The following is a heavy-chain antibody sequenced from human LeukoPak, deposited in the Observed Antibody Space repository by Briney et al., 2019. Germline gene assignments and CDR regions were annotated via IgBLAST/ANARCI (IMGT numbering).Heavy chain of an antibody. CDR1: GDSITTYF. CDR2: IYYSGTT. Sequence: PSETLSLTCTVSGDSITTYFWSWIRQPPGKGLGWMGYIYYSGTTSYNPSLKSRVTISVDTSKSQVSLKLSSVTAADTAVYYCARDRAMPTAPGYWFDPWGQGTLVTVSS. CDR3: ARDRAMPTAPGYWFDP. D-gene: IGHD2-2*01. J-gene: IGHJ5*02. V-gene: IGHV4-59*01.